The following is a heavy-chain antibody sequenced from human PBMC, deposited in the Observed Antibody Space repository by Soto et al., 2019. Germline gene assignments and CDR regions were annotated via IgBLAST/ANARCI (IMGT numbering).Heavy chain of an antibody. D-gene: IGHD2-21*02. CDR2: IYYSGST. V-gene: IGHV4-31*03. J-gene: IGHJ4*02. CDR3: AREYCGGDCYSSYFDY. Sequence: KPSETLSLTCTVSGGSISSGGYYWSWIRQHPGKGLEWIGYIYYSGSTYYNPSLKSRVTISVDTSKNQFSLKLSSVTAADTAVYYCAREYCGGDCYSSYFDYWGQGTLVTVSS. CDR1: GGSISSGGYY.